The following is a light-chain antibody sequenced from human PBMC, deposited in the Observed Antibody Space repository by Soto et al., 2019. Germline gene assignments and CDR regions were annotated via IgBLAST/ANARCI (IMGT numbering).Light chain of an antibody. Sequence: QSALTQPASLSGSPGQSITLSCTGTGDNIGSYDIVSWYQHLPGEAPKLIIYEGTKRPSGISNRFSGSKAGYTASLSISGLQADDAADYLCCSYADRSTWVFGGGTKLTVL. CDR3: CSYADRSTWV. J-gene: IGLJ3*02. V-gene: IGLV2-23*01. CDR1: GDNIGSYDI. CDR2: EGT.